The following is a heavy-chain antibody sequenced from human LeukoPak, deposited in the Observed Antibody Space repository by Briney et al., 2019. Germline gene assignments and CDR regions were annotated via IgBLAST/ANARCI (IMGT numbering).Heavy chain of an antibody. CDR1: GFTVSTYY. V-gene: IGHV3-53*01. Sequence: PGGSLRLSCAASGFTVSTYYMTWVRQAPGKGLECVSVIYSGGSTYYADSVKGRFTVSRDNSKNTLYLQMNSLRAEDTAVYYCARGLGYCTSTTCLLPFDYWGRGTLVTVSS. CDR2: IYSGGST. J-gene: IGHJ4*02. CDR3: ARGLGYCTSTTCLLPFDY. D-gene: IGHD2-2*01.